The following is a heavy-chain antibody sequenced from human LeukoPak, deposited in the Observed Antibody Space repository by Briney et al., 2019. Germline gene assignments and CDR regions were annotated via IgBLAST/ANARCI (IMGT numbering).Heavy chain of an antibody. V-gene: IGHV1-69*10. J-gene: IGHJ4*02. CDR1: GGTFSSYA. Sequence: SVKVSCKASGGTFSSYAISWVRQAPGQGLEWMGGIIPILGIANYAQKFQGRVTITADKSTSTAYMELSSLRSEDTAVYYCAREPSIVGADSPSDYWGQGTLVTVSS. D-gene: IGHD1-26*01. CDR3: AREPSIVGADSPSDY. CDR2: IIPILGIA.